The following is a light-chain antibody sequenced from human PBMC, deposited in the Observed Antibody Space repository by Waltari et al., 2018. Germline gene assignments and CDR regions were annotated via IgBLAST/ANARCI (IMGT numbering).Light chain of an antibody. Sequence: QSALTQPAAVAGSPGQSITISWTETSGAVAAHKYVCWYQQHPGQAPILLIYDVGHRPSGVSNRFSGSKSGNTASLIISGLQAEDEADYYCSSYTSSTTLGFGGGTKLTVL. CDR2: DVG. CDR1: SGAVAAHKY. CDR3: SSYTSSTTLG. V-gene: IGLV2-14*03. J-gene: IGLJ3*02.